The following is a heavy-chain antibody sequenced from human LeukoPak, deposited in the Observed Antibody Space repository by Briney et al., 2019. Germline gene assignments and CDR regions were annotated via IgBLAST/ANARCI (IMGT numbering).Heavy chain of an antibody. CDR3: ARHILEEHWFDP. Sequence: SETLSLTCTVSGGSISRSRDYWGWIRQPPGKGLEWIGSIYYSGSTYYNPSLKSRVTISVDTSKNQFSLKVTSVTAADTAVYYCARHILEEHWFDPWGLGTLVIVSS. CDR2: IYYSGST. V-gene: IGHV4-39*01. D-gene: IGHD1-1*01. J-gene: IGHJ5*02. CDR1: GGSISRSRDY.